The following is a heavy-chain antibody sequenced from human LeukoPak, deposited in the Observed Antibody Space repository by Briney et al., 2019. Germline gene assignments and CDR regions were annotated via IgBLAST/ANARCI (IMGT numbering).Heavy chain of an antibody. V-gene: IGHV4/OR15-8*01. CDR3: ARSHDHLWGNYPDY. J-gene: IGHJ4*02. CDR1: GGSIDSTNW. Sequence: SETLSLTCDVSGGSIDSTNWWNWVREPPGQGLEWIGEIHHDGRINYNPSLKSRVTLSVDKSKNQFSLRLNSVTAADTAMYYCARSHDHLWGNYPDYWGQGTLVTVSS. CDR2: IHHDGRI. D-gene: IGHD3-16*02.